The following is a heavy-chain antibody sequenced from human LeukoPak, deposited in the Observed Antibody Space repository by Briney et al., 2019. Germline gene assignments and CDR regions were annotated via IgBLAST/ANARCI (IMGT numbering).Heavy chain of an antibody. CDR2: INPGNGNT. V-gene: IGHV1-3*01. CDR1: GYTFTSYA. Sequence: ASVKVSCKASGYTFTSYAMHWVRQAPGQRLEWMGWINPGNGNTKYSQKFQGRVTITRDTSASTAYMELSSLRSEDTAVYYCARSRITIFGVVILYFDYWGQGTLVTVSS. D-gene: IGHD3-3*01. CDR3: ARSRITIFGVVILYFDY. J-gene: IGHJ4*02.